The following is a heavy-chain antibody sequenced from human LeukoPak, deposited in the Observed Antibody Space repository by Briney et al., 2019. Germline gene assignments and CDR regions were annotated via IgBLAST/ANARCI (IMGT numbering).Heavy chain of an antibody. V-gene: IGHV3-33*01. CDR2: IWFDGSNK. D-gene: IGHD3-22*01. J-gene: IGHJ4*02. CDR3: ARESHDSSGYTGSFDY. Sequence: GGSLRLSCAASGFTFSSYGMPWVRQAPGKGLEWVAVIWFDGSNKNYADSVKGRFTISRDNSKNTLYLQMNSLRAEDTAVYYCARESHDSSGYTGSFDYWGQGTLVTVSS. CDR1: GFTFSSYG.